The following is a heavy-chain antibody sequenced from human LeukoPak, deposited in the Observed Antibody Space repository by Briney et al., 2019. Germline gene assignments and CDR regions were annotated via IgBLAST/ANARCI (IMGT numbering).Heavy chain of an antibody. D-gene: IGHD1-20*01. CDR3: ARGITAVYYFDL. J-gene: IGHJ2*01. Sequence: SETLSLTCAVDGGSFSGYYWSWFRQPPGKGLEWIGEIHYTGATNYSPSLKGRVTISPGTSNNQVSLRMKSVTAADTAVYYCARGITAVYYFDLWGRGTLVTVSS. CDR1: GGSFSGYY. V-gene: IGHV4-34*01. CDR2: IHYTGAT.